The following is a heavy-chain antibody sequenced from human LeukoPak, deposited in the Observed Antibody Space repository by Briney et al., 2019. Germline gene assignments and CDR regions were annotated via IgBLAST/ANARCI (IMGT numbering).Heavy chain of an antibody. CDR1: GYTFTGYY. Sequence: ASVKVSCKASGYTFTGYYMHWVRQAPGQGLEWMGWINPNSGGTNYAQKFQGRVTMTRDTSISTAYMELRRLRSDDTAVYYCARAHCGSCYPSAFDYWGQGTLVIVSS. CDR3: ARAHCGSCYPSAFDY. J-gene: IGHJ4*02. D-gene: IGHD2-15*01. V-gene: IGHV1-2*02. CDR2: INPNSGGT.